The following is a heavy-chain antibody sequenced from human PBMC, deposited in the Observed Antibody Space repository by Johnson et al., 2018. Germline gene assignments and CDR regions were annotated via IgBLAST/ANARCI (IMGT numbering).Heavy chain of an antibody. D-gene: IGHD2-21*01. CDR2: IKQDGSEE. CDR1: GFTFSSDW. CDR3: VRDPVAYCGGECYLDY. V-gene: IGHV3-7*01. J-gene: IGHJ4*02. Sequence: EVRLGETGGGLVQPGGSLRLSCAASGFTFSSDWMTWVRQAPGKGLEWVANIKQDGSEEYYVDYVKGRFTITRDNAKNSLYLQMNSLRAEDTAVYYCVRDPVAYCGGECYLDYWGQGILVTVSS.